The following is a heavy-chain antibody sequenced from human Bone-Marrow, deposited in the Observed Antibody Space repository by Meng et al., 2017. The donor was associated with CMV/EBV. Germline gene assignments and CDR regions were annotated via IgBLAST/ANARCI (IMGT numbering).Heavy chain of an antibody. CDR3: ARAGYDILTGYPLNWFDP. D-gene: IGHD3-9*01. CDR2: IYYSGST. J-gene: IGHJ5*02. V-gene: IGHV4-30-4*08. CDR1: GGSISSGDYY. Sequence: QVQLQESGPGLVKPSPPLSLTCSVSGGSISSGDYYWSWIRQPPGKGLEWIGYIYYSGSTYYNPSLKSRVTISVDTSKNQFSLKLSSVTAADTAVYYCARAGYDILTGYPLNWFDPWGQGTLVTVSA.